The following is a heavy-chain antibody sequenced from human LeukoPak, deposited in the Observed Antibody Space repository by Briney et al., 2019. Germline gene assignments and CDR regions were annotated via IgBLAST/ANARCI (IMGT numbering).Heavy chain of an antibody. Sequence: SETLSLTCDVSGDSITTEYYWWGWLRQPPGKGLEWIAIIFYTGKIHDNPSLRNRISMSVDTSKDQFSLRLSAVTAADTAVYYCARQLGVGVWALDRWGQGTLVTVSS. D-gene: IGHD3-16*01. J-gene: IGHJ4*02. CDR1: GDSITTEYYW. CDR3: ARQLGVGVWALDR. V-gene: IGHV4-39*01. CDR2: IFYTGKI.